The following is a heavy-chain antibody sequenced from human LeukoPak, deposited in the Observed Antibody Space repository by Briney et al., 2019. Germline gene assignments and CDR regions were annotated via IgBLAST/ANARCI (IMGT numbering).Heavy chain of an antibody. CDR1: GFTFNNYA. V-gene: IGHV3-23*01. D-gene: IGHD2-15*01. Sequence: GGSLRLSCAASGFTFNNYALSWVRQAPGKGLEWVSAISGSGGSTYYADSVKGRFTISRDNSKNTLYLQMNSLRAEDAAVYYCAKEPYCSGGSCRTFDYWGQGTLVTVSS. J-gene: IGHJ4*02. CDR2: ISGSGGST. CDR3: AKEPYCSGGSCRTFDY.